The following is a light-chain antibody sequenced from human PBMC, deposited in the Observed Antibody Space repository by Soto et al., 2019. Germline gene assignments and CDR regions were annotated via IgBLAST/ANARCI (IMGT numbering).Light chain of an antibody. Sequence: DIQITQSPSSLPASVGDRVTITCRASQDIGKYLVWYQQKPGQVPSLLIYGASTLHSGVPSRFSGSGSGTYFTLTISSLQPEDFATYYCQKYDTVPWTFGQGTNV. J-gene: IGKJ1*01. CDR2: GAS. V-gene: IGKV1-27*01. CDR1: QDIGKY. CDR3: QKYDTVPWT.